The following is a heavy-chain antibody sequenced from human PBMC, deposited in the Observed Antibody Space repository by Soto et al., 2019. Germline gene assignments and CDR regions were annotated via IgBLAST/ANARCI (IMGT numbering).Heavy chain of an antibody. Sequence: SETLSLTCTVSGGSISSSSYYWGWIRQPPGKGLEWIGSIYYSGSTYYNPSLKSRVTISVDTSKNQFSLKLSSVTAADTAVYYCARHEGIVATITIWFDPWGQGTLVTVSS. D-gene: IGHD5-12*01. V-gene: IGHV4-39*01. CDR1: GGSISSSSYY. J-gene: IGHJ5*02. CDR2: IYYSGST. CDR3: ARHEGIVATITIWFDP.